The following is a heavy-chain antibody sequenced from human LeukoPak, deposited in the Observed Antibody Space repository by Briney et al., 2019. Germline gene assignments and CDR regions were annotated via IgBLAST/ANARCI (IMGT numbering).Heavy chain of an antibody. J-gene: IGHJ4*02. CDR2: MNPNSGNT. CDR1: GYTFTSYD. Sequence: ASVKVSCKASGYTFTSYDINWVRQATGQGLEWMGWMNPNSGNTGYAQKFQGRVTMTRNTSISTAYMELSSLRSEDTAVYYCARVYYDILTGYFDYWGQGTLVTVSS. V-gene: IGHV1-8*01. D-gene: IGHD3-9*01. CDR3: ARVYYDILTGYFDY.